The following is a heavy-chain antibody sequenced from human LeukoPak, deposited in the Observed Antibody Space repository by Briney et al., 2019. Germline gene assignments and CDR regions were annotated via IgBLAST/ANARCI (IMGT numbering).Heavy chain of an antibody. Sequence: GESLKISCKGSGYSFTSYWIGWVRQMPGKGLEWMGIIYPGDSDTRYSPSFQGQVTISADKSISTAYLQWSSLKASDTAMYYCARRPADGYCGGDCYLDYWGQGTLVTVSS. J-gene: IGHJ4*02. V-gene: IGHV5-51*01. CDR1: GYSFTSYW. CDR3: ARRPADGYCGGDCYLDY. D-gene: IGHD2-21*02. CDR2: IYPGDSDT.